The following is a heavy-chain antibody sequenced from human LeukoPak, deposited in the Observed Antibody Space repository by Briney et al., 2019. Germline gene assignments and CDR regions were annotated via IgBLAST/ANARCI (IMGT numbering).Heavy chain of an antibody. V-gene: IGHV4-4*07. J-gene: IGHJ6*03. CDR3: ARGQTDSYYNYMDV. CDR1: AGSISSYS. D-gene: IGHD1-14*01. Sequence: PSETLSLTCPVSAGSISSYSWRWIRQPAGKGLEWIGRIYSSGSTNYNPSLKSRVTMSIDTSKNQFSLNLRSVTAADTAVYYCARGQTDSYYNYMDVWGKGTTVTVSS. CDR2: IYSSGST.